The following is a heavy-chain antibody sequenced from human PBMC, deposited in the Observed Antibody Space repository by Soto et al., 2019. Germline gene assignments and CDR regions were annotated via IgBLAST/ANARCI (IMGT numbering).Heavy chain of an antibody. V-gene: IGHV1-58*02. Sequence: GASVKVSCKASGFTFGTSAIHWIRRTRGHRLEWIGWIVVDTGNTDYAQKFQERVTITRDLSTSTTYVELSSLISEDTALYFCAADVAPTEPQKWVSPWGQGTQVTVSS. CDR1: GFTFGTSA. D-gene: IGHD1-1*01. CDR3: AADVAPTEPQKWVSP. CDR2: IVVDTGNT. J-gene: IGHJ5*02.